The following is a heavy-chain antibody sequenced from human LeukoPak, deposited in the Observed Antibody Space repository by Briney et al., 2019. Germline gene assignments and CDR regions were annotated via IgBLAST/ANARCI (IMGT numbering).Heavy chain of an antibody. CDR2: ISAYNGKT. CDR3: ARGGALTSFDS. V-gene: IGHV1-18*01. D-gene: IGHD1-26*01. J-gene: IGHJ4*02. CDR1: GFTFSSYG. Sequence: ASVKVSCKASGFTFSSYGISGVRQAPGQGLEWMGWISAYNGKTNCAQKFQGRVTMTTDTSTSTAYMDLRSLRSDDTAVYYCARGGALTSFDSWGQGTLITVSS.